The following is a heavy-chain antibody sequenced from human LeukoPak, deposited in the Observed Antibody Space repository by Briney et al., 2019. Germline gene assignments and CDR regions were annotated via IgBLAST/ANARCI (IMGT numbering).Heavy chain of an antibody. J-gene: IGHJ4*02. CDR1: GGSISSYY. Sequence: SETLSLTCTVSGGSISSYYWSWIRQPPRKGLEWIGYIYYSGSTNYNPSLKSRVTISVDTSKNQFSLKLSSVTAADTAVYYCARDNWGWGYFDYWGQGTLVTVSS. CDR2: IYYSGST. D-gene: IGHD7-27*01. V-gene: IGHV4-59*01. CDR3: ARDNWGWGYFDY.